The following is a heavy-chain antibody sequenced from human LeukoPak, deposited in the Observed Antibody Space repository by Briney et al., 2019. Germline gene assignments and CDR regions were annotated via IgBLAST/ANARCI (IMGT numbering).Heavy chain of an antibody. CDR1: GGSISSGSYY. CDR3: ARSNYYYYYYMDV. J-gene: IGHJ6*03. V-gene: IGHV4-39*01. Sequence: SQTLSLTCTVSGGSISSGSYYWGWIRQPPGKGLEWIGSIYYSGSTYYNPSLKSRVTISVDTSKNQFSLKLSSVTAADTAVYYCARSNYYYYYYMDVWGKGTTVTVSS. CDR2: IYYSGST.